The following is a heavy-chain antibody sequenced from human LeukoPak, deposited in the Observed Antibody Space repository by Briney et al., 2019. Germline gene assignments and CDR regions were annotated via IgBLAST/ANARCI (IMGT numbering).Heavy chain of an antibody. CDR1: GGTFSSYA. Sequence: SVKVSCKASGGTFSSYAISWVRQAPGQGLEWMGRIIPILGIANYAQKFQGRVTITADKSTSTAYMELSSLRSEDTAVYYCARVNNGSGSYYGYWGQGTLVTVSS. CDR3: ARVNNGSGSYYGY. D-gene: IGHD3-10*01. CDR2: IIPILGIA. J-gene: IGHJ4*02. V-gene: IGHV1-69*04.